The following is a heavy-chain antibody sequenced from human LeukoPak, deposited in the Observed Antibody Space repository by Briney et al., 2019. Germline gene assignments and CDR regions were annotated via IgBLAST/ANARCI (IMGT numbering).Heavy chain of an antibody. Sequence: PGGSLRLSCAASGFTFSSYGMHWVRQASGKGLEWVSYISSSSSTIYYADSVKGRFTISRDNAKNSLYLQMKSLRAEDTAVYYCAREGGHCGGDCYPDAFDIWGQGTMVTVSS. CDR2: ISSSSSTI. D-gene: IGHD2-21*02. CDR1: GFTFSSYG. CDR3: AREGGHCGGDCYPDAFDI. J-gene: IGHJ3*02. V-gene: IGHV3-48*01.